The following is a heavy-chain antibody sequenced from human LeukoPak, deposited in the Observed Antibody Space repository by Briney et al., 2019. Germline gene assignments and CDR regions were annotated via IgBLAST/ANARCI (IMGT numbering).Heavy chain of an antibody. J-gene: IGHJ5*02. Sequence: ASVKVSCKASGYTFINYYMHWVRQAPGQGLEWMGIINPSGGSTSYAQKFQGRVTMTRNTSISTAYMELSSLRSEDTAVYYCARDDGSDDSSGSRSTWGQGTLVTVSS. CDR3: ARDDGSDDSSGSRST. D-gene: IGHD3-22*01. V-gene: IGHV1-46*01. CDR2: INPSGGST. CDR1: GYTFINYY.